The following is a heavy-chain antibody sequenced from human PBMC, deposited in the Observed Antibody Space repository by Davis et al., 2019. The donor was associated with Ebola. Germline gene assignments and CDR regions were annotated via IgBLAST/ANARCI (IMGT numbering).Heavy chain of an antibody. Sequence: SETLSLTCTVSGGSISSYYWSWIRQAPGKGLEWIGYIYYSGSTNYHPSLKSRVTISVDTSKNQVSLKLSSVTAADTAVYYCARRAGYYYDSSGYSTTYYFDYWGQGTLVTVSS. CDR3: ARRAGYYYDSSGYSTTYYFDY. CDR2: IYYSGST. D-gene: IGHD3-22*01. V-gene: IGHV4-59*08. J-gene: IGHJ4*02. CDR1: GGSISSYY.